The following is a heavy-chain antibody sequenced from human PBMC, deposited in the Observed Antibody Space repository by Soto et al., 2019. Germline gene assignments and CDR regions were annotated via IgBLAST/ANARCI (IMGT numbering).Heavy chain of an antibody. J-gene: IGHJ3*02. CDR1: GYTFTSYA. D-gene: IGHD6-6*01. CDR3: ARVAPAYSSSQGIAFDI. V-gene: IGHV7-4-1*02. Sequence: ASVKVSCKASGYTFTSYAMNWGRQAPGQGLEWMGWINTNTGNPTYAQGFTGRFVFSLDTSVSTAYLQISSLKAEDTAVYSCARVAPAYSSSQGIAFDIWGQGTMVTVSS. CDR2: INTNTGNP.